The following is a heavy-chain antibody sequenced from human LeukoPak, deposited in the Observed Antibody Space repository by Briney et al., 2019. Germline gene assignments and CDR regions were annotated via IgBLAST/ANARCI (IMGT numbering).Heavy chain of an antibody. J-gene: IGHJ6*02. CDR3: AKAPAPYYYYYGMDV. CDR2: ISSSSYI. Sequence: GGSLRLSCAASGFTFSSYSMNWVRQAPGKGLEWVSSISSSSYIYYADSVKGRFTISRDNSDNTVYLQMNSLRAEDTAIYYCAKAPAPYYYYYGMDVWGQGTAVTVSS. V-gene: IGHV3-21*04. CDR1: GFTFSSYS.